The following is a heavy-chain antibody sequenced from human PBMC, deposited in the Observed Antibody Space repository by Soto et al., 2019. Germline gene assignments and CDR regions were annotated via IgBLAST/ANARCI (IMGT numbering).Heavy chain of an antibody. V-gene: IGHV4-31*03. CDR2: IYYSGST. CDR3: ASSGRYGSGSYHDYYYYYMDV. D-gene: IGHD3-10*01. Sequence: SETLSLTCTVSGGSISSGGYYWSWIRQHPGKGLEWIGYIYYSGSTYYNPSLKSRVTISVDTSKNQFSLKLSSVTAADTAVYYCASSGRYGSGSYHDYYYYYMDVWGKGTTVTVSS. J-gene: IGHJ6*03. CDR1: GGSISSGGYY.